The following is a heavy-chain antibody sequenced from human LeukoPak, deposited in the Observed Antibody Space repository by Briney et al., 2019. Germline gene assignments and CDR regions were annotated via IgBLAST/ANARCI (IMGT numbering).Heavy chain of an antibody. V-gene: IGHV4-34*01. Sequence: SETLSLTCAVYGGSFSGYYWSWIRQPPGKGLEWIGEINHSGSTNYNPSLKSRVTISVDTSKNQFSLKLSSVTAADTAVYYCARDDGSSGWYPSGYDYWGQGTLVTVSS. CDR3: ARDDGSSGWYPSGYDY. D-gene: IGHD6-19*01. J-gene: IGHJ4*02. CDR1: GGSFSGYY. CDR2: INHSGST.